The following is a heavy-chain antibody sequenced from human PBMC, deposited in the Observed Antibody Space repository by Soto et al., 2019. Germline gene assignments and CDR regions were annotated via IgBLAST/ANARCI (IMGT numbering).Heavy chain of an antibody. Sequence: GGSLRLSCAASGFTFSSYSMNWVRQAPGKGLEWVSYISSSSSTIYYADSVKGRFPISRDNAKNSLYLQMNSLRDEDTAVYYCARDLDYGDSGLYYYGMDVWGQGTTVTVSS. J-gene: IGHJ6*02. CDR2: ISSSSSTI. V-gene: IGHV3-48*02. CDR3: ARDLDYGDSGLYYYGMDV. CDR1: GFTFSSYS. D-gene: IGHD4-17*01.